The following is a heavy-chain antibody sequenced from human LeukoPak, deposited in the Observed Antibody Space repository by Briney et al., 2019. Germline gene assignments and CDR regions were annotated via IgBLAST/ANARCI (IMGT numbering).Heavy chain of an antibody. CDR2: ISGSGDYT. CDR1: GFTFSSHG. CDR3: AREGYDFWGVYMDV. D-gene: IGHD3-3*01. Sequence: GGSLRLSCAASGFTFSSHGMSWVRQAPGKGLEWVSTISGSGDYTYYADSVKGRFTISRDNAKNSPYLQMNSLRAEDTAVYYCAREGYDFWGVYMDVWGKGTTVTVSS. J-gene: IGHJ6*03. V-gene: IGHV3-23*01.